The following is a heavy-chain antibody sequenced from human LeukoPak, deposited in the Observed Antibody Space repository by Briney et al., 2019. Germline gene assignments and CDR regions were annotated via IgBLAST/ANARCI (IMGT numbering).Heavy chain of an antibody. CDR2: ISSSGSTI. CDR3: ARAEKGYSYGYYYYYMDV. Sequence: GGSLRLSCAASGFTFSSYEMNWVRQAPGKGLEWVSYISSSGSTIYYADSVKGRFTISRDNAKNSLYLQMNSLRAEDTAVYYCARAEKGYSYGYYYYYMDVWGKGTTVTISS. CDR1: GFTFSSYE. D-gene: IGHD5-18*01. J-gene: IGHJ6*03. V-gene: IGHV3-48*03.